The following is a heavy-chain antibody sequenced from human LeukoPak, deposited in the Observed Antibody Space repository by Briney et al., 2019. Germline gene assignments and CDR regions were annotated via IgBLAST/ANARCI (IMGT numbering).Heavy chain of an antibody. Sequence: GGSLRLSCVASGLTLSNSAMTWVRHAPGKGLEWVSILTGDGTGTFYADSVKGRFSISRDISTNTLYLQMNSLGADDTALYYCATVGGYCPSSNCYAYFDHWGQGSLVTVSS. CDR3: ATVGGYCPSSNCYAYFDH. CDR2: LTGDGTGT. V-gene: IGHV3-23*01. CDR1: GLTLSNSA. D-gene: IGHD2-2*01. J-gene: IGHJ4*02.